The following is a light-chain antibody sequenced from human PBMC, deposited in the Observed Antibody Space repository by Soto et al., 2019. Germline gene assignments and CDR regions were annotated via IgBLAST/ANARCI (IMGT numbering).Light chain of an antibody. CDR1: QSVSSY. J-gene: IGKJ4*01. CDR2: DAS. Sequence: IMLKQSPATLSISTGERATLSCRASQSVSSYLAWYQQKPGQAPRLLIYDASNRATGIPARFSGSGSGTDFTLTISSLEPEDFAVYYCQQRSNWPLTFGGGTRWIS. CDR3: QQRSNWPLT. V-gene: IGKV3-11*01.